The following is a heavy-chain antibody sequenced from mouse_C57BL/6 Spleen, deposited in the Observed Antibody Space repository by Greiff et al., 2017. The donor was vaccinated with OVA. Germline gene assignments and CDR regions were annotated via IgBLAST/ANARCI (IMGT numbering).Heavy chain of an antibody. Sequence: EVQLVESGGGLVQPGGSMKLSCVASGFTFSNYWMNWVSQTPEKGLEWVAQIRLKSDNSATHYAESVKGRFTISRDDSKCSVYLQMNNIRPEATGIYVCTRDYGYHDGFDYWGQGTTLTVSS. J-gene: IGHJ2*01. D-gene: IGHD2-2*01. V-gene: IGHV6-3*01. CDR3: TRDYGYHDGFDY. CDR2: IRLKSDNSAT. CDR1: GFTFSNYW.